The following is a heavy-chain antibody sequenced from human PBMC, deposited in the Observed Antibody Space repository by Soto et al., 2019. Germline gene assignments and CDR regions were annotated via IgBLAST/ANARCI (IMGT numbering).Heavy chain of an antibody. V-gene: IGHV1-8*01. CDR3: ARLYGGCSGGSCYPYDAFDI. Sequence: ASVKVSCKASGYTFTSYDINRVRQATGQGLEWMGWMNPNSGNTGYAQKFQGRVTMTRSTSISTAYMELSSLRSEDTAVYYCARLYGGCSGGSCYPYDAFDIWGQGTMVTVSS. CDR1: GYTFTSYD. D-gene: IGHD2-15*01. CDR2: MNPNSGNT. J-gene: IGHJ3*02.